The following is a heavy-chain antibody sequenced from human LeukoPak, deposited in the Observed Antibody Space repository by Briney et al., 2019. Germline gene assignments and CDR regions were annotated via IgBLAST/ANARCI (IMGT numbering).Heavy chain of an antibody. Sequence: SETLSLTCTVSGGSISSYYWSWIRQPPGKGLGWIGYIYYSGSTNYNPSLKSRVAISVDTSKNQFSLKLSSVTAADTAVYYCAGDGYKTNWYFDLWGRGTLVTVSS. V-gene: IGHV4-59*01. J-gene: IGHJ2*01. CDR2: IYYSGST. CDR3: AGDGYKTNWYFDL. CDR1: GGSISSYY. D-gene: IGHD5-24*01.